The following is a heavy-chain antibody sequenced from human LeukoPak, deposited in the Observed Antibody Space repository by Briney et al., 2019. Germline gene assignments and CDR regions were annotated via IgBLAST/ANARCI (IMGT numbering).Heavy chain of an antibody. CDR1: GGSISSGGYY. J-gene: IGHJ5*02. V-gene: IGHV4-31*03. CDR3: ARGDSGTASFDP. Sequence: PSQTLSLTRTVSGGSISSGGYYWSWIRQHPGKGLEWIGYIYYSGSTYYNPSLKSRVTISVDTSKNQFSLKLSSVTAADTAVYYCARGDSGTASFDPWGQGTLVTVSS. CDR2: IYYSGST. D-gene: IGHD3-10*01.